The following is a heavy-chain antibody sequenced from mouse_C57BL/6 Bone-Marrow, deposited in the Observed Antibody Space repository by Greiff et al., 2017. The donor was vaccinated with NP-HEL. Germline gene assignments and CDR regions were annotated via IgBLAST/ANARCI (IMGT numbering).Heavy chain of an antibody. D-gene: IGHD1-1*02. Sequence: QVQLPQSGAELVRPGTSVKVSCKASGYAFTNYLIEWVKQRPGQGLEWIGVINPGSGGPNYNEEFKDKATLTADKSSSTAYMQLSSLTSEDSAVYFCARGDGGWYFDVWGTGTTVTVSS. CDR2: INPGSGGP. V-gene: IGHV1-54*01. CDR3: ARGDGGWYFDV. J-gene: IGHJ1*03. CDR1: GYAFTNYL.